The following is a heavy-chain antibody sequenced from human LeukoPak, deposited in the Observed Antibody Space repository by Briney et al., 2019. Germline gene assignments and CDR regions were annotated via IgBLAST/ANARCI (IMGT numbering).Heavy chain of an antibody. Sequence: EAPVKVSCKASGYTFTDYYLHWVRQAPGQGLEWMGCINPNSGGTDYAQKSQGRVTMTRDTSISTAYMELSSLTSDDTAIYYCARGRTPAGGRVLDGYWGQGTLVTVSS. CDR1: GYTFTDYY. D-gene: IGHD6-13*01. J-gene: IGHJ4*02. CDR2: INPNSGGT. V-gene: IGHV1-2*02. CDR3: ARGRTPAGGRVLDGY.